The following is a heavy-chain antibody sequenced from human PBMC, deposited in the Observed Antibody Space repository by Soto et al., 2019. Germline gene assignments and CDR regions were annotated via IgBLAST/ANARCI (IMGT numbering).Heavy chain of an antibody. V-gene: IGHV4-59*01. J-gene: IGHJ4*02. CDR3: ARDGIVSYFDY. D-gene: IGHD2-15*01. Sequence: SETLSLTCTVSGGSISSYYWSWIRQPPGKGLEWIGHFYYSGSTNYNPSLKSRVTISVDTSKNQFSLKLSSVTAADSAVYYCARDGIVSYFDYWGQGTLVTVSS. CDR1: GGSISSYY. CDR2: FYYSGST.